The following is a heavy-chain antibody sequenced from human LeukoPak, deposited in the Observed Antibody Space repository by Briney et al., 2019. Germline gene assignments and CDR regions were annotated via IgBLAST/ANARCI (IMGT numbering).Heavy chain of an antibody. V-gene: IGHV3-33*01. Sequence: GRSLRLSCAASGFTFSTYVMHWVRQGPGKGLEWVAIIWFDGSNKYYADSVKGRFTISRDNSKNTLFLQMSSLRVEDTAAYFCARESSGWYRGPFDYWGQGTLVTVSS. J-gene: IGHJ4*02. CDR3: ARESSGWYRGPFDY. CDR1: GFTFSTYV. CDR2: IWFDGSNK. D-gene: IGHD6-19*01.